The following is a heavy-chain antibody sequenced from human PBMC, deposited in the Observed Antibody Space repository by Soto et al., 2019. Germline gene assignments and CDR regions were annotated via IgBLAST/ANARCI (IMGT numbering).Heavy chain of an antibody. V-gene: IGHV3-43*01. CDR1: GFTFDDYT. CDR3: AKDRGWIDDDEGENY. CDR2: ISWDGGST. D-gene: IGHD1-1*01. J-gene: IGHJ4*02. Sequence: GGSLRLSCAASGFTFDDYTMHWVRQAPGKGLEWVSLISWDGGSTYYADSVKGRFTISRDNSKNTLYLQINSLRAEDTAVYYCAKDRGWIDDDEGENYWGQGTLVTVSS.